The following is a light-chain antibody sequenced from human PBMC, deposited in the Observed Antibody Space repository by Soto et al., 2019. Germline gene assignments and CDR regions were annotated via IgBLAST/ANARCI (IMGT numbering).Light chain of an antibody. J-gene: IGKJ1*01. CDR3: QQYGSSPTT. Sequence: EIVLTQSPGTLSLSPGERATLSCRASQSVTSSYLAWWQQKPGQAPRLLIYGASSRATGIPDRFSGSGSGTDFTLTISRLEPEDFGVYFCQQYGSSPTTFGQGTKVEIK. CDR2: GAS. CDR1: QSVTSSY. V-gene: IGKV3-20*01.